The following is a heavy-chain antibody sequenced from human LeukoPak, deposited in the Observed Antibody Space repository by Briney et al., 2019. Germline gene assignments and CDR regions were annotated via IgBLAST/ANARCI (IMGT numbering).Heavy chain of an antibody. Sequence: GGALTLSCAGCGCTFRSFGMNWVRQPRGKGLEWVSYISSSGNTTYNAGSVRGGSTISRDNTKNTLYLQRNGLRAEDAAVYYCAKDLPFGELFYSFDYWGQGTLVTVSS. D-gene: IGHD3-10*01. CDR2: ISSSGNTT. CDR3: AKDLPFGELFYSFDY. J-gene: IGHJ4*02. V-gene: IGHV3-48*01. CDR1: GCTFRSFG.